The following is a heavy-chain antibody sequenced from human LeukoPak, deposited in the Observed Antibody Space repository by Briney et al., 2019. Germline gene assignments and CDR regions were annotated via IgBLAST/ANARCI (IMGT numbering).Heavy chain of an antibody. D-gene: IGHD5-24*01. CDR1: GASVSTRAYF. CDR2: IYASGNT. Sequence: PSETLSLTCSVSGASVSTRAYFWNWIRQPAGEGLEWIGRIYASGNTHYNPSLKSRVTMSLDTSKNQFSLTMNSVTAADSAVYLCASDREASDLYPHGLDVWGRGTVVTVSS. J-gene: IGHJ3*01. V-gene: IGHV4-61*02. CDR3: ASDREASDLYPHGLDV.